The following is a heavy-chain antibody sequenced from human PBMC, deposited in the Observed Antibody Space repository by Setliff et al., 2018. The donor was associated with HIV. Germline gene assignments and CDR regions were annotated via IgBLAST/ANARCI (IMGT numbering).Heavy chain of an antibody. CDR1: GYTFTSYY. CDR3: ARGWGGQDSYYYGMDV. D-gene: IGHD3-16*01. V-gene: IGHV1-46*01. Sequence: GASVKVSCKASGYTFTSYYMHWVRQAPGQGLEWMGVINPGGGSTTYAQKFQGRVTMTRDTSTSTVYMELSSLRSQDTAMYYCARGWGGQDSYYYGMDVWGQGTTVTVSS. J-gene: IGHJ6*02. CDR2: INPGGGST.